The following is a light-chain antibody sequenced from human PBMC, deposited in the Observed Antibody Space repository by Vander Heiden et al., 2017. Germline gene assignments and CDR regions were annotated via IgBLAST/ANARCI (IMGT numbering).Light chain of an antibody. CDR2: GNN. J-gene: IGLJ2*01. CDR3: QSYDSSLSGSV. CDR1: SSNIGAIYD. V-gene: IGLV1-40*01. Sequence: SVLTPPPSVSGAPGQRVTISCTGNSSNIGAIYDVYWYQQLPGTAPKLLIYGNNKRPSGVPDRFSGSKSGTSASLAITGLQAEDEADYYCQSYDSSLSGSVFGGGTKLTVL.